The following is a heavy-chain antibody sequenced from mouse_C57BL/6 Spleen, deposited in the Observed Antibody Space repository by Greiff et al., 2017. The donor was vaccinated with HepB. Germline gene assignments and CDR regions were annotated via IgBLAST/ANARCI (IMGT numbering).Heavy chain of an antibody. CDR3: ARAYDGYSWFAY. D-gene: IGHD2-3*01. CDR1: GYTFTSYW. V-gene: IGHV1-59*01. Sequence: VQLQQPGAELVRPGTSVKLSCKASGYTFTSYWMHWVKQRPGQGLEWIGVIDPSDSYTNYNQKFKGKATLTVDTSSSTAYMQLSSLTSDDSAVYYCARAYDGYSWFAYWGQGTLVTVSA. J-gene: IGHJ3*01. CDR2: IDPSDSYT.